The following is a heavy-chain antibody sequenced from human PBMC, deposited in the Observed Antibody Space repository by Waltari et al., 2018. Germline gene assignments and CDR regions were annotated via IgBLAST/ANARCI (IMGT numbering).Heavy chain of an antibody. CDR2: INPNSGGT. CDR3: ARANYPRIAAAGSDDAFDI. D-gene: IGHD6-13*01. Sequence: QVQLVQSGAEVKKPGASVKVSCKASGYTFTGYYMHWVRQAPGQGLEWMGRINPNSGGTNYAQKFQGRVTMTRETSISTAYMELSRLRSDDTAVYYCARANYPRIAAAGSDDAFDIWGQGTMVTVSS. J-gene: IGHJ3*02. CDR1: GYTFTGYY. V-gene: IGHV1-2*06.